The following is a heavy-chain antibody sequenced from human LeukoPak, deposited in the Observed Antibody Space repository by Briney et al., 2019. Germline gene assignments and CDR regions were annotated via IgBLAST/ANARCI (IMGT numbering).Heavy chain of an antibody. CDR2: VDPEDGET. Sequence: GATVKISCKASGYTFTDYYMHWVQQAPGKGLEWMGRVDPEDGETIYAEKFQGRVTITADTSTDTAYMKLSSLRSEDTAVYYCATLPLHNSGSYSGAFDIWGQGTMVTVSS. CDR1: GYTFTDYY. D-gene: IGHD1-26*01. J-gene: IGHJ3*02. V-gene: IGHV1-69-2*01. CDR3: ATLPLHNSGSYSGAFDI.